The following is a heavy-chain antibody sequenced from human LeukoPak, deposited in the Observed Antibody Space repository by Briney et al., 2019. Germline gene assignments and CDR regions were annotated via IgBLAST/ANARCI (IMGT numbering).Heavy chain of an antibody. CDR3: ADSSGSDAFDI. CDR1: GGSISSGGYS. J-gene: IGHJ3*02. CDR2: IYHSGST. D-gene: IGHD1-26*01. V-gene: IGHV4-30-2*01. Sequence: SQTLSLTCAVSGGSISSGGYSWSWIRQPPGKGLEWIGYIYHSGSTYYNPSLKSRVTISVDTSKNQFSLKLSSVTAADTAVYYCADSSGSDAFDIWGQGTMVTVSS.